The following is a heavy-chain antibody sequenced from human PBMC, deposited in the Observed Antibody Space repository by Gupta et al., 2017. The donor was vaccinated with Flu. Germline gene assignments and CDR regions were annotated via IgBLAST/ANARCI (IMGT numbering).Heavy chain of an antibody. CDR2: VSGDSAPI. D-gene: IGHD3-16*01. V-gene: IGHV3-11*01. CDR3: ARGGAGSDTVMSRGRDWFDT. J-gene: IGHJ5*02. Sequence: WIRQAPGKGLEWISYVSGDSAPIFYARSLRGRVSISRDNAKNSLSLQINNLRVEDTAVYYCARGGAGSDTVMSRGRDWFDTWGQGALVTVSA.